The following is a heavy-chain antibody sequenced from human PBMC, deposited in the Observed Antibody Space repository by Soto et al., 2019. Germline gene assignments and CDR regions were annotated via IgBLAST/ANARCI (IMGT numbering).Heavy chain of an antibody. D-gene: IGHD3-10*01. CDR2: IYNSGST. Sequence: SETLSLTCTVSGGSISSYYWSWIRRLPGKGLEWIGYIYNSGSTHSNPSLQSRVTISVDTSKNQFSLKLSSVTAADTGIYYCARARIPLVRVVIKYNMDVWGQGTTVTVSS. V-gene: IGHV4-59*01. CDR1: GGSISSYY. J-gene: IGHJ6*02. CDR3: ARARIPLVRVVIKYNMDV.